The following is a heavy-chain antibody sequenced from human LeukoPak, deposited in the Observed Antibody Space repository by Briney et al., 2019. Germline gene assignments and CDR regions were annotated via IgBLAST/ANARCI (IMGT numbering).Heavy chain of an antibody. CDR1: GYTFTGYY. D-gene: IGHD2-2*01. CDR2: INPNSGGT. J-gene: IGHJ3*02. CDR3: ARDVGYCSSTSCYSRMIGAFDI. V-gene: IGHV1-2*02. Sequence: GASVKVSFKASGYTFTGYYMHWVRQARGQGLEWMGWINPNSGGTNYAQKFQGRVTMTRDTSITTAYMELSRLRSDDTAVYYCARDVGYCSSTSCYSRMIGAFDIWGQGTMVTVSS.